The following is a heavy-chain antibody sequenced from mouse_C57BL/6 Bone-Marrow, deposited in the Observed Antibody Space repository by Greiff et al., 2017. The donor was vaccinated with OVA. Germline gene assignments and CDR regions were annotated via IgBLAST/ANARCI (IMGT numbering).Heavy chain of an antibody. J-gene: IGHJ2*01. V-gene: IGHV1-64*01. Sequence: QVQLQQPGAELVKPGASVKLSCKASGYTFTSYWMHWVKQRPGQGLEWIGMIHPNSGSTNYNEKFKSKATLTVDKSSSTAYMQLSSLTSEDSAVYYCAEGSSYAVYCDYWGQGTTLTVSS. D-gene: IGHD1-1*01. CDR1: GYTFTSYW. CDR2: IHPNSGST. CDR3: AEGSSYAVYCDY.